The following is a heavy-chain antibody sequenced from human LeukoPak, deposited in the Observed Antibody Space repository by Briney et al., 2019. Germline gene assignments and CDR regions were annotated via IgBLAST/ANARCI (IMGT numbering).Heavy chain of an antibody. Sequence: PSETLSLTCTVSGGSISSSSYYWGWIRQPPGKGLEWIGSIYYSGSTNYNPSLKSRVTISVDTSKNQFSLKLSSVTAADTAVYYCARDISGYDLYGMDVWGQGTTVTVSS. V-gene: IGHV4-39*07. CDR2: IYYSGST. J-gene: IGHJ6*02. CDR1: GGSISSSSYY. D-gene: IGHD5-12*01. CDR3: ARDISGYDLYGMDV.